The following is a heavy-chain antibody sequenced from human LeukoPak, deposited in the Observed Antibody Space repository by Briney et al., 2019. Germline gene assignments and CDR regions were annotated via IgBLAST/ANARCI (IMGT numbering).Heavy chain of an antibody. CDR2: ISSSGSTI. V-gene: IGHV3-11*04. J-gene: IGHJ4*02. Sequence: GGPLRLSCAASGFTFSDYYMSWIRQAPGKGLEWVSYISSSGSTIYYADSVKGRFTISRDNAKNSLYLQMNSLRAEDTAVYYCARGITMVRGVIHPDYWGQGTLVTVSS. D-gene: IGHD3-10*01. CDR3: ARGITMVRGVIHPDY. CDR1: GFTFSDYY.